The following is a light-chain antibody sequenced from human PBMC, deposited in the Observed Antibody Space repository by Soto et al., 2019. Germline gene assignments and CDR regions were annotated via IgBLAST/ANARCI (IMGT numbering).Light chain of an antibody. V-gene: IGKV3D-20*01. CDR1: QSVNNYY. J-gene: IGKJ1*01. CDR3: QQYGSSPT. CDR2: DAS. Sequence: IVLTQSPDTLSLSPGERATLSCGASQSVNNYYLAWYQQKPGQAPRLLIYDASTRATGIPDRFSGSESGTDFTLTISRLEPEDIAVYYCQQYGSSPTFGQGTKVEIK.